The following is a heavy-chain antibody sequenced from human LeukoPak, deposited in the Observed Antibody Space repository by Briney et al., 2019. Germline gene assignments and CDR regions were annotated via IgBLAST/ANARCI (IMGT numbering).Heavy chain of an antibody. D-gene: IGHD5-12*01. J-gene: IGHJ4*02. CDR3: ATLAYSGFGPRSVSDC. Sequence: SVKVSCKASGDTLKSNAVNWMRQAPGQGLEWMGGMIPTFGTIIYAPKFQGRVTINTDDSTSTGYMELTRLKSDDTAVYYCATLAYSGFGPRSVSDCWGQGTLVIVSS. CDR1: GDTLKSNA. V-gene: IGHV1-69*05. CDR2: MIPTFGTI.